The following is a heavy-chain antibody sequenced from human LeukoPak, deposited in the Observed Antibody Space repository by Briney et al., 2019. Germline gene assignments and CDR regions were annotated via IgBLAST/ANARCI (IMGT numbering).Heavy chain of an antibody. Sequence: GASVTVSCKASGYTFTGHYIDWVRQAPGQGLEWMGWLNPYSGGAGHAQNFQGRVTMIGDTSIATATLELSNLTTDDTAVYYCTRMNGSGSFFGLNWFDTWGQGTLVTVSS. D-gene: IGHD3-10*01. V-gene: IGHV1-2*02. CDR3: TRMNGSGSFFGLNWFDT. CDR2: LNPYSGGA. J-gene: IGHJ5*02. CDR1: GYTFTGHY.